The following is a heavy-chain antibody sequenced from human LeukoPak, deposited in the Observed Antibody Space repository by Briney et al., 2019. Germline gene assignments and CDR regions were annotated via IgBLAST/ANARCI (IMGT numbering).Heavy chain of an antibody. J-gene: IGHJ4*02. CDR1: GGSISSGGYS. CDR2: IYHSGST. D-gene: IGHD6-13*01. CDR3: AREGASSWYPSPFDY. V-gene: IGHV4-30-2*01. Sequence: SETLSLTCAVSGGSISSGGYSWSWIRQPPGKGLEWIGYIYHSGSTYYNPSLKSRVTISVDTSKNQFSLKLSSVTAADTAVYYCAREGASSWYPSPFDYWGQGTLVTVSS.